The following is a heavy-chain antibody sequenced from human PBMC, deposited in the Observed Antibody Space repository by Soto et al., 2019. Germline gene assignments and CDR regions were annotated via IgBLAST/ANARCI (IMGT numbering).Heavy chain of an antibody. CDR1: GYTFTVYY. Sequence: ASVKVSCKASGYTFTVYYVHCVLESPGQGLEWMGWINPETGGTSYAQKFQGRVTLSRDTSINTAYLELSRLRFDDAAVYFCARERYQVISDGMDVWGQGTTVTSP. CDR2: INPETGGT. J-gene: IGHJ6*02. CDR3: ARERYQVISDGMDV. D-gene: IGHD2-2*01. V-gene: IGHV1-2*02.